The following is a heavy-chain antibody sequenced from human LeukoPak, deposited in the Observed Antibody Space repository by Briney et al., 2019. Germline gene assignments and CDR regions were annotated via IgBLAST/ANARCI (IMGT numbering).Heavy chain of an antibody. D-gene: IGHD4-23*01. CDR3: ARDLKGPVNDVFDM. CDR2: SNSDGSST. V-gene: IGHV3-74*01. J-gene: IGHJ3*02. Sequence: GGSLRLSCAASGXTFKTYWVHWVRQAPGKGLVWVSHSNSDGSSTSYADSVRGRFTISRDNAKNTLYLQMNSLRAEDTAVYYCARDLKGPVNDVFDMWGQGTMVTVSS. CDR1: GXTFKTYW.